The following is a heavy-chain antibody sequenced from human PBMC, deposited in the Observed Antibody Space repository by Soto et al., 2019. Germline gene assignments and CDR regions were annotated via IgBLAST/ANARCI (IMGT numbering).Heavy chain of an antibody. J-gene: IGHJ6*02. CDR2: IYYSGST. CDR1: GGSISSGDYY. CDR3: ARDRFLEWLSHGMDV. Sequence: KPSETLSLTCTVSGGSISSGDYYWSWIRQPPGKGLEWIGYIYYSGSTYYNPSLKSRVTISVDTSKNQFSLKLSSVTAADTAVYYCARDRFLEWLSHGMDVWGQGTTVTVSS. V-gene: IGHV4-30-4*01. D-gene: IGHD3-3*01.